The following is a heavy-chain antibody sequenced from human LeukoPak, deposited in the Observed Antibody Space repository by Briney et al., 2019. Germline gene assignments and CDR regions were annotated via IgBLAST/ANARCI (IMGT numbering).Heavy chain of an antibody. CDR2: ISSSSSYI. J-gene: IGHJ4*02. Sequence: GGSLRLSCAASGFTFSSYSMNWVRQAPGKGLEWVSSISSSSSYIYYADSVKGRFTISRDNAKNSLYLQMNSLRAEDTAVYYCAREGPYSSGWYVYWGQGTLVTVSS. D-gene: IGHD6-19*01. V-gene: IGHV3-21*01. CDR3: AREGPYSSGWYVY. CDR1: GFTFSSYS.